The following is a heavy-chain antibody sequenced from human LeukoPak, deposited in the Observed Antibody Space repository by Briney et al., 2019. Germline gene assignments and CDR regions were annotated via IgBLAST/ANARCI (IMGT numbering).Heavy chain of an antibody. CDR3: ARIEAVTRGYNHAYYFDY. Sequence: SETLSLTCTVSTYSISCGYYWGWIRQPPGKGLEWIGNIYHNGNTYYNPSLKSRVTISVDTSKKQFSLKLRTATAADTAVYYCARIEAVTRGYNHAYYFDYWGQGTLVTVSS. D-gene: IGHD5-18*01. CDR1: TYSISCGYY. J-gene: IGHJ4*02. V-gene: IGHV4-38-2*02. CDR2: IYHNGNT.